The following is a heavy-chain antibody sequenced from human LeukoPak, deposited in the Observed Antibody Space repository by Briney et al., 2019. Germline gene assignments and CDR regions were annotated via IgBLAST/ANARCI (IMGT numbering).Heavy chain of an antibody. J-gene: IGHJ6*02. CDR3: ARDLGDYDSYGMDV. Sequence: GASVKVSCKASGYTFTSYAMHWVRQAPGQRLEWMGWINAGNGNTKYSQKFQGRVTMTTDTSTSTAYMELGSLRSDDTAVYYCARDLGDYDSYGMDVWGQGTTVTVSS. CDR1: GYTFTSYA. CDR2: INAGNGNT. V-gene: IGHV1-3*01. D-gene: IGHD7-27*01.